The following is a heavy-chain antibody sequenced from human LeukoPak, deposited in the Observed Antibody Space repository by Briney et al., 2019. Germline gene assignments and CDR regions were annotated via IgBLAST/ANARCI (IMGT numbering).Heavy chain of an antibody. J-gene: IGHJ5*02. CDR2: IYYSGST. CDR1: VGSISSGGYY. D-gene: IGHD2-2*01. Sequence: SETLSLTCTVSVGSISSGGYYWSWIRQHPGKGLEWIGYIYYSGSTYYNPSLKSRVTISVDTSKNQFSLKLSSVPAADTAVYYCARRGGYCSSTSCYFRWFDPWGQGTLVTVSS. CDR3: ARRGGYCSSTSCYFRWFDP. V-gene: IGHV4-31*03.